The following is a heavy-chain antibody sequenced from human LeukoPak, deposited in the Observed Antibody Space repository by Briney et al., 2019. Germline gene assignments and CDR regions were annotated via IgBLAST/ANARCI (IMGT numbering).Heavy chain of an antibody. V-gene: IGHV5-51*01. J-gene: IGHJ4*02. CDR1: EDSFTTYW. CDR3: AKVGYSSSSDY. CDR2: IYPGDSDT. Sequence: GESLKISCKGSEDSFTTYWIGWVRQMPGKGLEWMGIIYPGDSDTRYSPSFQGQVTISADKSISTAYLQWSSLKASDTAMYYCAKVGYSSSSDYWGQGTLVTVSS. D-gene: IGHD6-6*01.